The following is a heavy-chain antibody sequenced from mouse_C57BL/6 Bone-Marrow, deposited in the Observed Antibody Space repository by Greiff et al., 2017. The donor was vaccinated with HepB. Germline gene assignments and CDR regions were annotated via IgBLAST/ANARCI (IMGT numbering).Heavy chain of an antibody. CDR2: MDPENGDT. CDR1: GFNIKDDY. Sequence: EVMLVESGAELVRPGASVKLSCTASGFNIKDDYMHWVKQRPEQGLEWIGWMDPENGDTEYASKFQGKATITADTSSNTAYLQLSSLTSEDTAVYYCTTVCGFDYWGQGTTLTVSS. V-gene: IGHV14-4*01. CDR3: TTVCGFDY. J-gene: IGHJ2*01. D-gene: IGHD1-1*02.